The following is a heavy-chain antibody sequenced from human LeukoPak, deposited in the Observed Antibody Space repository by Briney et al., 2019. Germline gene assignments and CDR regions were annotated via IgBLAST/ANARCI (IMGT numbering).Heavy chain of an antibody. CDR1: GFIFSSYG. J-gene: IGHJ3*02. V-gene: IGHV3-23*01. CDR2: ISGSGSGGST. CDR3: ARDDGGNFNDAFDI. Sequence: PGGTLRLSCAASGFIFSSYGMTWVRQAPGKGLEWVSAISGSGSGGSTYYADSVKGRFTISRDNSKNTLYLQMNSLRAEDTAVYYCARDDGGNFNDAFDIWGQGTMVTVSS. D-gene: IGHD4-23*01.